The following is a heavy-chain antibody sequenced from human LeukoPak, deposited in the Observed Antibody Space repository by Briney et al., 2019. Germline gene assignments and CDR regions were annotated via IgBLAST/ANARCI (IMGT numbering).Heavy chain of an antibody. CDR3: AKEVRGDAFDI. V-gene: IGHV3-48*03. D-gene: IGHD3-16*01. J-gene: IGHJ3*02. CDR2: ISSSGSTI. Sequence: GGSLRLSCAASGFTFDDYGMSWVRQAPGKGLEWVSYISSSGSTIYYADSVKGRFTISRDNAKNTLFLQMNSLRAEDTAVYYCAKEVRGDAFDIWGQGTMVTVSS. CDR1: GFTFDDYG.